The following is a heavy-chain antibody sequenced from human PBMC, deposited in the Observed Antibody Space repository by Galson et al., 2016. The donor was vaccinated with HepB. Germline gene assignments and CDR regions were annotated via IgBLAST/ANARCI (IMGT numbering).Heavy chain of an antibody. V-gene: IGHV3-30-3*01. D-gene: IGHD3-3*01. J-gene: IGHJ4*02. CDR2: ISYDGTNK. CDR3: ARDSGEYDLWSAYY. CDR1: GFTFDNYP. Sequence: SLRLSCAASGFTFDNYPMHWVRQAPGKGLEWVALISYDGTNKYYADSVKGRFTVSRDNSKNTLYLQMNALRADDTAFYYCARDSGEYDLWSAYYWGQGTLVTVS.